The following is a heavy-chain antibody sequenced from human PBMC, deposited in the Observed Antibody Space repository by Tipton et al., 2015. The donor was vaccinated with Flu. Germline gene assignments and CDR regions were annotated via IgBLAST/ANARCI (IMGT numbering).Heavy chain of an antibody. D-gene: IGHD1-26*01. CDR2: ISVYSGKA. V-gene: IGHV1-18*01. CDR1: GYTFSNYA. J-gene: IGHJ4*02. Sequence: QLVQSGAEVREPGASVKVSCKASGYTFSNYAFSWVRQAPGQGLEWMGRISVYSGKADYVQKFQGRVTMTTDTSTSTAYMELSSLTSDDTAVYYCARVGATGTSAHWGQGTLVTVSS. CDR3: ARVGATGTSAH.